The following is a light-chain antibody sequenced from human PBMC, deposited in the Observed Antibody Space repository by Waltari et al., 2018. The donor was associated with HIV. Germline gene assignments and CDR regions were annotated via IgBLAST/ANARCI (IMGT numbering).Light chain of an antibody. CDR1: TSNIGSNP. CDR3: ATWDDSLNGPWV. V-gene: IGLV1-44*01. Sequence: QSVLTQPPSASGTPGQRVTISCSGSTSNIGSNPLNWYQQFPGMAPILLSYSNDQRPSGVPDRVSGSKSGTSASLAISGLQSEDEADYYCATWDDSLNGPWVFGGGTKLTVL. CDR2: SND. J-gene: IGLJ3*02.